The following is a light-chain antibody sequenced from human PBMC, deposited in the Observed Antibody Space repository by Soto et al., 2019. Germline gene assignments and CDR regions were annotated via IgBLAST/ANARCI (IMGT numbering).Light chain of an antibody. Sequence: QAVVTQPPSASGTPGQRVTISCSGSGSNIGGNTVNWYQQLPGAAPKFLIYANDQRPSGVPDRFSGSKSGTSASLAISGLQAEDEAEYFCAVWDNGLTGVLFGGGTKLTVL. J-gene: IGLJ2*01. V-gene: IGLV1-44*01. CDR1: GSNIGGNT. CDR3: AVWDNGLTGVL. CDR2: AND.